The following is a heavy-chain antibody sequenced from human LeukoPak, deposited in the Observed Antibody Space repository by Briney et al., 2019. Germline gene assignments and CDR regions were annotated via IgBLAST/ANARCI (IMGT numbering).Heavy chain of an antibody. CDR3: ARHRPYSSGWRHFDY. D-gene: IGHD6-19*01. J-gene: IGHJ4*02. Sequence: GESLKISCKASGYSFTTYWIGWVRQMPGKGLEWMGIIYPADSTAHYSPSFQGQVTISADKSISTAYLQWSSLTASDTAMYYCARHRPYSSGWRHFDYWGQGTLVTVSS. V-gene: IGHV5-51*01. CDR1: GYSFTTYW. CDR2: IYPADSTA.